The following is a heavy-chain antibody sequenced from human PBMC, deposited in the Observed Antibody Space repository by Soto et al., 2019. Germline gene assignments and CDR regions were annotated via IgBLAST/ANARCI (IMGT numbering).Heavy chain of an antibody. J-gene: IGHJ4*02. V-gene: IGHV4-34*01. CDR1: GGSFSGYY. CDR2: INHSGST. D-gene: IGHD3-10*02. CDR3: ARRTISYSYVRGVPDY. Sequence: PSETLSLTCAVYGGSFSGYYWSWIRQPPGKGLEWIGEINHSGSTNYNPSLKSRVTISVDTSKNQFSLKLSSVTAADTAVYYCARRTISYSYVRGVPDYWGQGTLVTVSS.